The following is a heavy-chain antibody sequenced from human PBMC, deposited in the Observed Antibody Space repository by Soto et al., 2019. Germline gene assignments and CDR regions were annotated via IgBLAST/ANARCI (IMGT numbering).Heavy chain of an antibody. Sequence: QVQLVQSGAEVKKPGSSVKVSCKASGGTFSSYAISWVRQAPGQGLEWMGGIIPIFGTANYAQKFQGRVTIAADESTSTAFMELSSLRSEDTALYYCASSYVGNLEDPFDYWGQGTLVTVSS. CDR3: ASSYVGNLEDPFDY. J-gene: IGHJ4*02. CDR1: GGTFSSYA. CDR2: IIPIFGTA. V-gene: IGHV1-69*12. D-gene: IGHD3-16*01.